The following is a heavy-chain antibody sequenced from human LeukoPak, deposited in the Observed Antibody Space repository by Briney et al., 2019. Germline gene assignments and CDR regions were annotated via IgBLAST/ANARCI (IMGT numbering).Heavy chain of an antibody. CDR1: KFTFSDYG. CDR2: IWNDGSSQ. CDR3: AKDAERGFDYSNSLEK. V-gene: IGHV3-33*06. J-gene: IGHJ4*02. Sequence: GGSLRLSCAASKFTFSDYGMHWVRQAPGKGLEWVAVIWNDGSSQYYADSVKGRFTVSRDNSQKTLYLQMNSLRPEDTAVYYCAKDAERGFDYSNSLEKWGQGTLVTVSS. D-gene: IGHD4-11*01.